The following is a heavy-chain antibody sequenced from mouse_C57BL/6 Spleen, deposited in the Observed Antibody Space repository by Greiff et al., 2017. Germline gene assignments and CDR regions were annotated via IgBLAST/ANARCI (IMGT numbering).Heavy chain of an antibody. CDR3: AGDYCSRNYYAMDY. J-gene: IGHJ4*01. V-gene: IGHV5-17*01. CDR1: GFTLSDYG. Sequence: EVKLVESGGGLVKPGGSLKLSCAASGFTLSDYGMHWVRQAPEKGLEWVAYISSGSSTIYYADKVKGRFTISRDNAKNTLFLQMTSLRSEDTAMYYCAGDYCSRNYYAMDYWGQGTSVTVSS. D-gene: IGHD1-1*01. CDR2: ISSGSSTI.